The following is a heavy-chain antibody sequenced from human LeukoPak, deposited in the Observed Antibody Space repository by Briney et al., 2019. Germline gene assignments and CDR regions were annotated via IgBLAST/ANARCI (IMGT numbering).Heavy chain of an antibody. J-gene: IGHJ4*02. CDR2: IKKDVGEK. CDR1: GFTFSSHW. CDR3: ARVHVWGSYGFDY. D-gene: IGHD3-16*01. V-gene: IGHV3-7*01. Sequence: GSLRLSCAASGFTFSSHWMTWIRQAPGKGLEWVASIKKDVGEKFYVDSVKGRFTISRDNAKNSLYLHMNSLRVEDTAVYYCARVHVWGSYGFDYWGQGTLVTVSS.